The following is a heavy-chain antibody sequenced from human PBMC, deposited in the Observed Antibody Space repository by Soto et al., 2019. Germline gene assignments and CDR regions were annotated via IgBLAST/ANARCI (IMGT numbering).Heavy chain of an antibody. J-gene: IGHJ4*02. V-gene: IGHV4-59*08. D-gene: IGHD5-12*01. CDR3: AAGGGLPRYY. CDR1: GGSISTYY. CDR2: IYYSGST. Sequence: SETLSLTCTVSGGSISTYYWSWIRQPPGKGLEWIGSIYYSGSTNYHPSLKSRVTISVDTSMSQFSLKLNSVTAADTAVYYCAAGGGLPRYYWGQGTLVTVSS.